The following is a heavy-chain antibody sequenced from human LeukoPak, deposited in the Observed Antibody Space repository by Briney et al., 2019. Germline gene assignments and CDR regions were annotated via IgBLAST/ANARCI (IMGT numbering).Heavy chain of an antibody. CDR1: GFTVSCFA. Sequence: GVSLRLYCAASGFTVSCFAMSWVRRSPGTVLHLVSPFSGSGGSTYYADSVKGRFTISRDNSKNTLYLQMNSLRAEDTAVYYCAKDLNSYYYDSSGYPDAFDIWGQGTMVTVSS. V-gene: IGHV3-23*01. J-gene: IGHJ3*02. CDR3: AKDLNSYYYDSSGYPDAFDI. D-gene: IGHD3-22*01. CDR2: FSGSGGST.